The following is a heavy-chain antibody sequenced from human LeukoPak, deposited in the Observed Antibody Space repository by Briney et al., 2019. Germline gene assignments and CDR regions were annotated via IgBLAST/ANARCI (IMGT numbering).Heavy chain of an antibody. CDR3: AKSSGEN. Sequence: GRSLRLSCAASGFTFSSYGMHWVRQAPGKGLEWVAVISYDGSNKYYADSVKGRFTISRDNSKNTLYLQMNSLRAEDTAVYYCAKSSGENWGQGTLVTASS. V-gene: IGHV3-30*18. CDR2: ISYDGSNK. CDR1: GFTFSSYG. J-gene: IGHJ4*02.